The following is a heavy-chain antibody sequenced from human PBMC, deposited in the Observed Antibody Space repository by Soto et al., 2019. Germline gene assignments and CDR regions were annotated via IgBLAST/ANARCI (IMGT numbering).Heavy chain of an antibody. V-gene: IGHV3-7*05. CDR2: IKHDGSEK. J-gene: IGHJ4*02. D-gene: IGHD3-16*01. Sequence: GGSLRLSCAASGFSFENYWMNWVRQAPGKGLEWVANIKHDGSEKYFVDSVKGRFTISRDNAKNSVYLQMNSLRAEDSGIYFCVRGNYEKSIDYWGQGTRVTVSS. CDR1: GFSFENYW. CDR3: VRGNYEKSIDY.